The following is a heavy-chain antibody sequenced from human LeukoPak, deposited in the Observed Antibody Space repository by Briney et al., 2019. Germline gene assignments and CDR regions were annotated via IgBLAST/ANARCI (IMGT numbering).Heavy chain of an antibody. D-gene: IGHD3-3*01. CDR2: ISAYNGNT. Sequence: ASVKVSCKASGYTFNSYGISWVRPAPGQGLEWMGWISAYNGNTNYAQKLQGRVTMTTDTSTSTAYMELRSLRSDDTAVYYCARVGIFGVVIIAAYFDYWGQGTLVTVSS. CDR3: ARVGIFGVVIIAAYFDY. CDR1: GYTFNSYG. J-gene: IGHJ4*02. V-gene: IGHV1-18*01.